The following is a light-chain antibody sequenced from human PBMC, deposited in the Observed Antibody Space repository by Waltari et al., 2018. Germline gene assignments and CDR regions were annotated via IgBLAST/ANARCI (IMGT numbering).Light chain of an antibody. Sequence: SYVLTQAPSVSLAPGQTATITCGAYNIATKGVHWYQQKPGQAPVLVVTDNSDRPSGIPERFSASKSGNTATLTITRVEAGDEADYYCQVWDNTSRHVIFGGGTKLTVL. CDR2: DNS. CDR1: NIATKG. J-gene: IGLJ2*01. V-gene: IGLV3-21*02. CDR3: QVWDNTSRHVI.